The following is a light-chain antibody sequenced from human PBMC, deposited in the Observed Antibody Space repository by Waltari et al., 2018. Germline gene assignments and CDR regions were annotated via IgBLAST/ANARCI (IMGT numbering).Light chain of an antibody. V-gene: IGLV3-25*03. Sequence: SYELTQPPSVSVSPGQTARITCSGDASPTQHAHWYQQKRGQVHILAIYKDSERPSGIPDRFSGSSSGTTVPLTISGVQAEDEADYYCQSGDSSGVGVFGGGTKLTVL. J-gene: IGLJ3*02. CDR3: QSGDSSGVGV. CDR2: KDS. CDR1: ASPTQH.